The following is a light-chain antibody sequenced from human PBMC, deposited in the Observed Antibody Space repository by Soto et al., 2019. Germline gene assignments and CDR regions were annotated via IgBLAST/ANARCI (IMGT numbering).Light chain of an antibody. J-gene: IGKJ1*01. CDR1: QSISSY. CDR3: QQYDSYST. Sequence: IRITQYPASLSASVGDRVIITFLASQSISSYLAWYQQKPGKAPKLLIYKASSLEGGVPSRFSGSGSGTEFILTISSLQPDDFATYYCQQYDSYSTFGHGTKVDIK. CDR2: KAS. V-gene: IGKV1-5*03.